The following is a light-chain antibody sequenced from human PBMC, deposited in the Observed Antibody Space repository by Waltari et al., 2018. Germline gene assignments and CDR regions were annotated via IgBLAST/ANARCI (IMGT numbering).Light chain of an antibody. CDR2: EVS. CDR1: GSDVGGYYY. V-gene: IGLV2-14*01. J-gene: IGLJ3*02. CDR3: SSYTPITISNWV. Sequence: QSALTQPASVSGSPGQSITISCTGTGSDVGGYYYVAWDHQHPCNAPILGIYEVSNRPSGVSYRLSASKSGTTAALTISGLQAEDEADYYCSSYTPITISNWVFGGGTKLTVL.